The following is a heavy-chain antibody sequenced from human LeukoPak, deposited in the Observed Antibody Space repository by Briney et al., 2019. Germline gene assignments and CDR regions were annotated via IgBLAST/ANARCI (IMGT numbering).Heavy chain of an antibody. V-gene: IGHV4-38-2*02. CDR1: GYSISSGYY. Sequence: SETLSLTCTVSGYSISSGYYWGWIRQPPGKGLEWIGSIDHSGSTHYNPSLKSRVTISVDTSKNQFSLKLSSVTAADTALYYCARDVTMMGNYFKYWGQGTLVTVSS. D-gene: IGHD3-22*01. CDR3: ARDVTMMGNYFKY. CDR2: IDHSGST. J-gene: IGHJ4*02.